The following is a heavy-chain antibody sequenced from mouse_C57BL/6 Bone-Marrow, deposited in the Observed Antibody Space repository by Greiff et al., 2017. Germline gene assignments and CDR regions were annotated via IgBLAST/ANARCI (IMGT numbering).Heavy chain of an antibody. CDR2: IDPSDSYT. CDR3: ARGRDPYYFDY. V-gene: IGHV1-59*01. CDR1: GYTFTSYW. Sequence: QVQLQQPGAELVRPGTSVKLSCKASGYTFTSYWMHWVKQRPGQGLEWIGVIDPSDSYTNYNQKFKGKAKLTVDTSSSTAYMQLSSLTSEYSAIYYCARGRDPYYFDYWGQGTTLTVSS. D-gene: IGHD3-3*01. J-gene: IGHJ2*01.